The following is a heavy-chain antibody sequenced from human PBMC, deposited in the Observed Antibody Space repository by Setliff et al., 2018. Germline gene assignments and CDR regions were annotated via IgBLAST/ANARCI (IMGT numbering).Heavy chain of an antibody. Sequence: PSETLSLTCTVSGGSISTSSYWGWIRQPPGKGLERIGSIYYSGTTYYNPSLKSRVTISVDTSKNQFSLKLSSVTAADTAVYYCARRGYYYGWGDSNAFDIWGQGTMVTVSS. CDR1: GGSISTSSY. CDR3: ARRGYYYGWGDSNAFDI. V-gene: IGHV4-39*01. D-gene: IGHD3-10*01. J-gene: IGHJ3*02. CDR2: IYYSGTT.